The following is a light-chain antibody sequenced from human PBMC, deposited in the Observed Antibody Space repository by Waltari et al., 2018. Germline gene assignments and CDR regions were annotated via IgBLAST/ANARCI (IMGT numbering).Light chain of an antibody. V-gene: IGLV1-44*01. CDR2: PND. Sequence: QSVLTQPPPASGTPGQTVTISCTGTTSHIDANTVNWYQHLPGSAPKPLIYPNDQRPSGVPDRFSGAKSGTSASLAISGLQSDDEGHYYCATWDDRLNGWVFGGGIKLTVL. J-gene: IGLJ3*02. CDR1: TSHIDANT. CDR3: ATWDDRLNGWV.